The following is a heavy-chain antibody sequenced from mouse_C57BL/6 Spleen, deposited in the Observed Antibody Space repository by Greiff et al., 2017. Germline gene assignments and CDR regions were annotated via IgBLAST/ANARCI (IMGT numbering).Heavy chain of an antibody. V-gene: IGHV2-4*01. J-gene: IGHJ1*03. D-gene: IGHD1-1*01. CDR1: GFSLTSYG. CDR2: IWSGGST. CDR3: AKVDYYGRGYFDV. Sequence: QVQLKESGPGLVQPSQSLSITCTVSGFSLTSYGVHWVRQPPGKGLEWLGVIWSGGSTDYNAAFISRLSISKDNSKSQVFFKMNRLQADDTAIYYCAKVDYYGRGYFDVWGTGTTVTVSS.